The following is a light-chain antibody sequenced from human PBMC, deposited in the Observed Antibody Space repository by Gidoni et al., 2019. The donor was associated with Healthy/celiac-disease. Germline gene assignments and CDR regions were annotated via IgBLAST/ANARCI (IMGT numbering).Light chain of an antibody. V-gene: IGKV1-9*01. CDR2: AAS. CDR1: QGISSY. Sequence: DIQLNQSPSFLSASVGDRVTITCWASQGISSYLAWYQQKPGKAPKLLIYAASTLQSGVPSRFSGSGSGTEFTLTSSSLQPEEFATYYCQQLNSYLTFGQGTKVEIK. CDR3: QQLNSYLT. J-gene: IGKJ1*01.